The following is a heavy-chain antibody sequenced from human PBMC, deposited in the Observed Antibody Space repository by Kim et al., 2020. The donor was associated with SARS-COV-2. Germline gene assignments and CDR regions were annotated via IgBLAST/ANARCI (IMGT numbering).Heavy chain of an antibody. V-gene: IGHV1-69*01. Sequence: ANYAQKFQGRVTITADESTSTAYMELSSLRSEDTAVYYCARVVSSWIFDYWGQGTLVTVSS. CDR2: A. J-gene: IGHJ4*02. CDR3: ARVVSSWIFDY. D-gene: IGHD6-13*01.